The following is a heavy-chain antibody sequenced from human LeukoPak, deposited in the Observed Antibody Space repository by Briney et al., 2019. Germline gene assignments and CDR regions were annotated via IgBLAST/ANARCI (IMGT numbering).Heavy chain of an antibody. CDR3: STGTHYDLFPF. J-gene: IGHJ4*02. CDR2: FDPGSGEI. V-gene: IGHV1-24*01. CDR1: GYSITELS. D-gene: IGHD3-9*01. Sequence: RASVKVSCKVSGYSITELSTHWVRQAPGKGLEWMGGFDPGSGEIIYEQKFQDRVTMTEDTSTDTAYMELISLRAEDTALYYFSTGTHYDLFPFWGQGTLVTVSS.